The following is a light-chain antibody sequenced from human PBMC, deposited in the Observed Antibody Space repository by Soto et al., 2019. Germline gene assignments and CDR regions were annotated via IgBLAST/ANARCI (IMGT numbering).Light chain of an antibody. CDR1: ESVTSS. CDR2: AAS. CDR3: QQYNIWPLWT. V-gene: IGKV3-15*01. Sequence: EIVMTQSPATLSVSPGDRATLSCRACESVTSSLAWYQQKPGQPPRLLIYAASTRATDVPARFSGGGSETEFTLTISSLQSEDFAVYFCQQYNIWPLWTFGQGTKVEIK. J-gene: IGKJ1*01.